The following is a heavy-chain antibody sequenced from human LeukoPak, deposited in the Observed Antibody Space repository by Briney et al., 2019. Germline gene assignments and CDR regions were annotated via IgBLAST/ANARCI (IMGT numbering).Heavy chain of an antibody. CDR3: ARGRGDCSGGSCYSELIPAGFDY. CDR1: GFTSSSYA. Sequence: GGSLRLSCAASGFTSSSYAMSWVRQAPGKGLEWVSAISGSGGNTYYADSVKGRFTISRDNSKNTLYLQMNSLRAEDTAVYYCARGRGDCSGGSCYSELIPAGFDYWGQGTLVTVSS. V-gene: IGHV3-23*01. CDR2: ISGSGGNT. D-gene: IGHD2-15*01. J-gene: IGHJ4*02.